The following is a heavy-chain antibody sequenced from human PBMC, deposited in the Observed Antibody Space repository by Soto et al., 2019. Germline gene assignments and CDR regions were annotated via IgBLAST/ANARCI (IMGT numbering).Heavy chain of an antibody. D-gene: IGHD6-6*01. Sequence: GGSLRLSCTASGFTFTNYAMSWARQAPGKGLEWVSTISGSGVRTYYADSVKGPFTISRDNSKNTLDLQMNSLRAEDTAIYYCAKDHAREQFVRGENWFDSWGQGTLVTVSS. V-gene: IGHV3-23*01. CDR3: AKDHAREQFVRGENWFDS. J-gene: IGHJ5*01. CDR2: ISGSGVRT. CDR1: GFTFTNYA.